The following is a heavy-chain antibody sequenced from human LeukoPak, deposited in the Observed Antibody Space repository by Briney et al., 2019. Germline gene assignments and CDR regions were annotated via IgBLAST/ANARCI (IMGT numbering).Heavy chain of an antibody. CDR2: INHSGST. D-gene: IGHD3-22*01. Sequence: PSEPLSLTCAVYGGSFSGYYWSWIRQPPGKGLEWIGEINHSGSTNYNPSLKSRVTISVDTSKNQFSLKLSSVTAADTAVYYCARGKFAWGLLPHAGYFDYWGQGTLVTVSS. J-gene: IGHJ4*02. V-gene: IGHV4-34*01. CDR3: ARGKFAWGLLPHAGYFDY. CDR1: GGSFSGYY.